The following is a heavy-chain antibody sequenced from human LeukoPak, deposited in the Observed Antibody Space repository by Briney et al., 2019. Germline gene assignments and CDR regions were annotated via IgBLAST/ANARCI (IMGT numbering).Heavy chain of an antibody. CDR2: IYTSGST. CDR1: GGSISSYY. J-gene: IGHJ6*03. V-gene: IGHV4-4*07. Sequence: SETLSLTCTVSGGSISSYYWSWIRQPAGKGLEWIGRIYTSGSTNYNPSLKCRVTMLVDTSKNQFSLKLSSVTAADTAVYYCARGSEYCSSTSCYTRGDYYYYMDVWGKGTTVTVSS. D-gene: IGHD2-2*02. CDR3: ARGSEYCSSTSCYTRGDYYYYMDV.